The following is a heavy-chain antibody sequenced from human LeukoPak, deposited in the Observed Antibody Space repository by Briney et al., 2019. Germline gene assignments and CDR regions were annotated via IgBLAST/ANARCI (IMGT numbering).Heavy chain of an antibody. J-gene: IGHJ4*02. D-gene: IGHD1-26*01. V-gene: IGHV4-34*01. Sequence: KPSETLSLTCAVYGGSFSGYYWSWIRQPPGKGLEWIGEINHSGSTNYNPSLKSRVIISIDTSKNQFSLKLTSVTAADTAVYYCARGGYYSVDYWGQGTLVTVSS. CDR1: GGSFSGYY. CDR3: ARGGYYSVDY. CDR2: INHSGST.